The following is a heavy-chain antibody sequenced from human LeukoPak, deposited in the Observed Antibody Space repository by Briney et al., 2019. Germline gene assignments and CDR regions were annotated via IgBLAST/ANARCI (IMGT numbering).Heavy chain of an antibody. D-gene: IGHD2-2*01. CDR3: ARGLGYCSSTSCPVY. Sequence: SGKVSCKASGGTFSSYAISWVRQAPGQGLEWMGGIIPIFGTANYAQKFQGRVTITAEESTSTAYMELSSLREEDTAVYYCARGLGYCSSTSCPVYWGQGTLVTVSS. CDR1: GGTFSSYA. V-gene: IGHV1-69*13. CDR2: IIPIFGTA. J-gene: IGHJ4*02.